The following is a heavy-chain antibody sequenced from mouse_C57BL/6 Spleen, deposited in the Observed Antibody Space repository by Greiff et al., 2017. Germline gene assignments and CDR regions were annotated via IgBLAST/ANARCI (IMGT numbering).Heavy chain of an antibody. CDR1: GFTFSSYA. J-gene: IGHJ4*01. Sequence: EVQLVESGGGLVKPGGSLKLSCAASGFTFSSYAMSWVRQTPEKRLEWVATISDGGSYTYYPDNVKGRFTISRDNAKNNLYLQMSHLKSEDTAMYYCAREDKAYAMDYWGQGTSVTVSS. CDR3: AREDKAYAMDY. CDR2: ISDGGSYT. V-gene: IGHV5-4*01. D-gene: IGHD1-3*01.